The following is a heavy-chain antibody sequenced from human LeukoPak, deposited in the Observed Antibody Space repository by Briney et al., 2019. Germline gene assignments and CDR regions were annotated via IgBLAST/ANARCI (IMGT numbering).Heavy chain of an antibody. CDR1: GFTFSSYW. CDR2: ISYDTTNT. J-gene: IGHJ4*02. V-gene: IGHV3-30-3*01. CDR3: ARGRLVAPTTMGG. Sequence: QPGGSLRLSCAASGFTFSSYWMHWVRQAPGKGLEWVAVISYDTTNTYYADSVKGRFTISRDNSKSTLYLQMNSLRAEDTAVYYCARGRLVAPTTMGGWGQGTLVTVSS. D-gene: IGHD2-2*01.